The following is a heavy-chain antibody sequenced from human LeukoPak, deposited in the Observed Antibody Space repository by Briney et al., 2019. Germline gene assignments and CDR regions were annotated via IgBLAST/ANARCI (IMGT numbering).Heavy chain of an antibody. V-gene: IGHV1-18*01. CDR2: ISAYNGNT. CDR3: ARDNDSSGSDAFDI. Sequence: ASVKVSCKASGYTFTSYGISWVRQAPGQGLEWMGWISAYNGNTNYAQKLQGRVTMTTDTSTSTAYMELRSLRSDDTAVYYCARDNDSSGSDAFDIWGQGTMVTVSS. J-gene: IGHJ3*02. CDR1: GYTFTSYG. D-gene: IGHD3-22*01.